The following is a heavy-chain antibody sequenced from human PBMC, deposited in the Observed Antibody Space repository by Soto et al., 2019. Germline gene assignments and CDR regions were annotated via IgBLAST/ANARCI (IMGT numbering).Heavy chain of an antibody. D-gene: IGHD3-10*01. J-gene: IGHJ4*01. Sequence: GGSLRLSCAASGFTFSSYDMHWVRQATGKGLEWVSAIGTAGDTYYPGSVKGRFTISRENAKNSLYLQMNSLRAGDKAVYYCARVCYYYCSGNFLTRFYFDYRGRATLVSV. CDR3: ARVCYYYCSGNFLTRFYFDY. CDR1: GFTFSSYD. V-gene: IGHV3-13*01. CDR2: IGTAGDT.